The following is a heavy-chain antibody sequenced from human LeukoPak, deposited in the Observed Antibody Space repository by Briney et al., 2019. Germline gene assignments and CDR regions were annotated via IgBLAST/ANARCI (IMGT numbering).Heavy chain of an antibody. CDR3: ARDGDDPNYYYYYMDV. CDR1: GFTFSSYA. Sequence: GGSLRLSCAASGFTFSSYAMHWVRQAPGKGLEWVAVISYDGSNKYYADSVKGRFTISRDNSKNTLYLQMTSLRAEDTAVYYCARDGDDPNYYYYYMDVWGKGTTVTVSS. CDR2: ISYDGSNK. V-gene: IGHV3-30*04. J-gene: IGHJ6*03. D-gene: IGHD4-17*01.